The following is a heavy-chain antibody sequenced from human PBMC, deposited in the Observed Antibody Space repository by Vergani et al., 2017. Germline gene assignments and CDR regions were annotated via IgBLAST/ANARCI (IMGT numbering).Heavy chain of an antibody. CDR1: GDSVISTDYH. V-gene: IGHV4-39*01. Sequence: QVQLQESGPGLVKPSETLSLTCTVSGDSVISTDYHWGWIRQPPGKGLEWIASMDYSGSTSYNPSLESRISLSFATPKNQFSLRLTSGTAADTAVYYCASKRGACRAAYCHSYDFWGPGTLVGVSS. J-gene: IGHJ4*02. CDR2: MDYSGST. D-gene: IGHD2-15*01. CDR3: ASKRGACRAAYCHSYDF.